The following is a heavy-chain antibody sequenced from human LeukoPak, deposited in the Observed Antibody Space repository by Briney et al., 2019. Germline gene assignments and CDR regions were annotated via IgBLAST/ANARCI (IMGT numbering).Heavy chain of an antibody. V-gene: IGHV4-59*01. CDR3: ARSTGSTMFIDY. Sequence: PSETLSLTCTVSGGSISPYYWSWIRLPPGKGLEWLGYIYYSGNTDYNPSLKSRVAISVDTSKNQFSLKLSSVTAADTAVYYCARSTGSTMFIDYWGQGTLVTVSS. D-gene: IGHD3-10*02. J-gene: IGHJ4*02. CDR2: IYYSGNT. CDR1: GGSISPYY.